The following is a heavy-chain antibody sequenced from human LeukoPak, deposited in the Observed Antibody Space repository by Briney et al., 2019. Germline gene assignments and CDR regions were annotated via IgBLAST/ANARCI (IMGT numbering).Heavy chain of an antibody. Sequence: SETLSLTCAVYGGSFSGYYWSWLRQPPGKGLEWIGEINHSGSTNYNPSLKSRVTISVDTSKNQFSLKLSSVTAADTAVYYCARVCSGGSCYSYWGQGTLVTVSS. CDR2: INHSGST. J-gene: IGHJ4*02. V-gene: IGHV4-34*01. D-gene: IGHD2-15*01. CDR1: GGSFSGYY. CDR3: ARVCSGGSCYSY.